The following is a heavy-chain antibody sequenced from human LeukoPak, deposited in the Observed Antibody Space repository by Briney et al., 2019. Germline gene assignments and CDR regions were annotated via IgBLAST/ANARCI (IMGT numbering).Heavy chain of an antibody. Sequence: PSQTLSLTCTVSGGSISSGGYYWSWIRQPPGKGLEWIGYIYHSGSTYYNPSLKSRVTISVDRSKNQFSLKLSSVTAADTAVYYCARDLYSSSWSPIGYWGQGTLVTVSS. CDR2: IYHSGST. CDR3: ARDLYSSSWSPIGY. D-gene: IGHD6-13*01. J-gene: IGHJ4*02. CDR1: GGSISSGGYY. V-gene: IGHV4-30-2*01.